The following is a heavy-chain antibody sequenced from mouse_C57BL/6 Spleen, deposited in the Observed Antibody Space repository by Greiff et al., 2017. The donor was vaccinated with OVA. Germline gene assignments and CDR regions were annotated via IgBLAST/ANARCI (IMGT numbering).Heavy chain of an antibody. D-gene: IGHD1-1*02. CDR3: ARKNGGSTWFAY. J-gene: IGHJ3*01. V-gene: IGHV1-61*01. Sequence: VQLQQSGAELVRPGSSVKLSCKASGYTFTSYWMDWVKQRPGQGLEWIGNIYPSDSETHYNQKFKDKATLTVDKSSSTAYMQLSSLTSEDSAVYYCARKNGGSTWFAYWGQGTLVTVSA. CDR1: GYTFTSYW. CDR2: IYPSDSET.